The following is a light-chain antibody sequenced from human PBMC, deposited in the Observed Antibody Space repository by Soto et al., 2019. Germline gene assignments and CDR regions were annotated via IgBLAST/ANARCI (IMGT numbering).Light chain of an antibody. CDR3: QKYNSAAWT. Sequence: DIQMTQSPSSLSASVGDRVTITCRPSQGISNYLAWYQQKPGKVPKLLIYAASTLQSGVPSRFSGSGSGTDFNLIISSLQPEDVATYYCQKYNSAAWTFGQGTKVEIK. V-gene: IGKV1-27*01. J-gene: IGKJ1*01. CDR1: QGISNY. CDR2: AAS.